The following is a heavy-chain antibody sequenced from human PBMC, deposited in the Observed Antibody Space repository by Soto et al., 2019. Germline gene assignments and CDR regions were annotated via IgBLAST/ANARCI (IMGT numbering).Heavy chain of an antibody. J-gene: IGHJ5*02. D-gene: IGHD3-22*01. V-gene: IGHV1-18*04. Sequence: ASVKVSCKASGYTFSSYGISWVRQAPGQGLEWMGWISAYNGNTNYAQKLQGRVTMTTDTSTSTAYMELRSLTSDDTAVYYCARVGYNESSDYLSKWFDPWGQGTLVTVSS. CDR3: ARVGYNESSDYLSKWFDP. CDR2: ISAYNGNT. CDR1: GYTFSSYG.